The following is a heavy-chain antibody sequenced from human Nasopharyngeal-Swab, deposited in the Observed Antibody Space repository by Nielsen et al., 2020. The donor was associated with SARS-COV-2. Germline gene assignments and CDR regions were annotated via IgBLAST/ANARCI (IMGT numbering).Heavy chain of an antibody. CDR1: GFTFDDYA. V-gene: IGHV3-9*01. CDR2: ISWISGTT. D-gene: IGHD5-18*01. Sequence: SLKISCASSGFTFDDYAMHWVRQAPGKGLDWVSGISWISGTTGYADSVKGRFTISRDNAKSSLYLQMNSLRAEDTALYYCAKDFNVDTAMVTYYYGMDVWGQGTTVTVSS. CDR3: AKDFNVDTAMVTYYYGMDV. J-gene: IGHJ6*02.